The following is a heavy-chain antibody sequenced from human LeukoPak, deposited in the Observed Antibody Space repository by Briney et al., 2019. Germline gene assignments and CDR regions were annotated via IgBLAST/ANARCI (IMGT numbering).Heavy chain of an antibody. V-gene: IGHV3-74*01. Sequence: GGSLRLSCAASGFSFSTQRMHWAGQPPGKGLVWVSYINIDERITGYADSVKGRFTISRDNAKNTLYLQMNSLRAEDTAIYYCFREGGDWGQGTLVTVSS. CDR3: FREGGD. D-gene: IGHD3-10*01. CDR1: GFSFSTQR. J-gene: IGHJ4*02. CDR2: INIDERIT.